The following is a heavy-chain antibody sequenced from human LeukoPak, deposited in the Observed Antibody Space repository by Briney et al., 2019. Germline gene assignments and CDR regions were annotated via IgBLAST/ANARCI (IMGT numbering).Heavy chain of an antibody. CDR3: ARGIVGPYAFDI. D-gene: IGHD1-26*01. V-gene: IGHV3-48*03. CDR1: GFTFSSYE. Sequence: PGGSLRLSCAASGFTFSSYEMNWVRQAPGKGLEWVSYISNSGSTIYYADSVKGRFTIAKEKGKNSLYLQMNSLRAEDTAVYYCARGIVGPYAFDIWGQGTTVTVSS. CDR2: ISNSGSTI. J-gene: IGHJ3*02.